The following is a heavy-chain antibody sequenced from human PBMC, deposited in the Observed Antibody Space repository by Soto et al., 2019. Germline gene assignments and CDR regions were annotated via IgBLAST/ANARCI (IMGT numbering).Heavy chain of an antibody. CDR2: INPNSGDT. J-gene: IGHJ5*01. V-gene: IGHV1-2*04. CDR1: GYTFTGYY. CDR3: ARAIGGHSGFDS. D-gene: IGHD5-12*01. Sequence: QVQLVQSGAEVKKPGASVKVSCKASGYTFTGYYIYWVGQAPGQGLEWMGWINPNSGDTNYAQKFQGWVTMTRDTAISTAYMELSRLTSDDSAVYYCARAIGGHSGFDSWGQGTLVTVS.